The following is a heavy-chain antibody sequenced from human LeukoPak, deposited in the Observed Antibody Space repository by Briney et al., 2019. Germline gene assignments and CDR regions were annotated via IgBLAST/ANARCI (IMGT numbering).Heavy chain of an antibody. CDR2: INTNTGNP. D-gene: IGHD3-10*01. J-gene: IGHJ5*02. CDR1: GYTFTSYA. V-gene: IGHV7-4-1*02. Sequence: ASVKVSCKASGYTFTSYAMNWVRQAPGQGLEWMGWINTNTGNPTYAQGFTGRFVFSLDTSVSTAYLQISSLKAEDTAVYYCARCRRYYGSGSYYTASNWFDPWGQGTLVTVSS. CDR3: ARCRRYYGSGSYYTASNWFDP.